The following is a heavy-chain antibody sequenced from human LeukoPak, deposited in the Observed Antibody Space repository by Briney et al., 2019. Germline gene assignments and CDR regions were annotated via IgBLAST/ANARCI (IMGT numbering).Heavy chain of an antibody. CDR1: GFTFSSYW. D-gene: IGHD1-14*01. J-gene: IGHJ6*03. Sequence: GGSLRLSCAASGFTFSSYWMHWVRQAPGKGLVWVSRINTDGSSTSYADSVKGRFTISRDNAKNTLYLQMNSLRAEDTAVYYCASIGTSPGYYYMDVWGKGTTVTVSS. CDR3: ASIGTSPGYYYMDV. V-gene: IGHV3-74*01. CDR2: INTDGSST.